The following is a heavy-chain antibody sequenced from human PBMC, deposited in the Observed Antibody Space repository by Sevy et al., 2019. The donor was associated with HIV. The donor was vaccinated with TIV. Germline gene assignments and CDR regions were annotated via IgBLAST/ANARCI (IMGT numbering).Heavy chain of an antibody. CDR3: TRDRGRLQGYYFDY. D-gene: IGHD4-4*01. CDR1: GFTFGDYA. J-gene: IGHJ4*02. CDR2: IRSKAYGGTT. Sequence: GGSLRLSCTASGFTFGDYAMSWVRQAPGKGLEWVGFIRSKAYGGTTEYAASVKGRFTISRDDSKSIDYLQMNSLKTEDTAVYYCTRDRGRLQGYYFDYWGQGTLVTVSS. V-gene: IGHV3-49*04.